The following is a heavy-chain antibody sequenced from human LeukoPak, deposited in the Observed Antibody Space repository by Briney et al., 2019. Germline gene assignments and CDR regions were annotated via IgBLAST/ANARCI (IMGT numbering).Heavy chain of an antibody. CDR2: INPHNADT. CDR1: GYTFTGYY. CDR3: ASVKDIVVGGGPYYFDY. V-gene: IGHV1-2*02. D-gene: IGHD2-15*01. Sequence: ASVKVSCKATGYTFTGYYLHWVRQAPGQGLEWMGWINPHNADTNYAQRFQGRVTMTRDTSITTAYMVLSRLSSDDTAVYYCASVKDIVVGGGPYYFDYWGQGTLVTVSS. J-gene: IGHJ4*02.